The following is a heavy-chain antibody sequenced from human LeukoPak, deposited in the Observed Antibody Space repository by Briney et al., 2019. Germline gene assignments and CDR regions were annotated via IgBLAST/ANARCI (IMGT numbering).Heavy chain of an antibody. Sequence: GGSLRLSCAASGFTFSSYGMHWVRQAPGKGLEWVAVISYDGSNRYYADSVKGRFTISRDNSKNTVYLQMNSLRVEDTAIYYCAKRAGGSGSYYNPMNDYWGQGILVTVSS. CDR3: AKRAGGSGSYYNPMNDY. CDR1: GFTFSSYG. J-gene: IGHJ4*02. CDR2: ISYDGSNR. V-gene: IGHV3-30*18. D-gene: IGHD3-10*01.